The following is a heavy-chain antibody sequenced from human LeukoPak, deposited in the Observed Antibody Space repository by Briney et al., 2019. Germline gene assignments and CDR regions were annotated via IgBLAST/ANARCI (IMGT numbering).Heavy chain of an antibody. CDR1: GYTFTSYG. D-gene: IGHD3-22*01. J-gene: IGHJ4*02. CDR3: ARVETYYYDSSGYYLI. Sequence: GASVKVSCKASGYTFTSYGISWVRQAPGHGFEWMGWIIAYNGNTNFAQKLQGRVTMTTDTSTSTAYMELRSLRSDDTAVYYCARVETYYYDSSGYYLIWGQGTLVTVSS. CDR2: IIAYNGNT. V-gene: IGHV1-18*01.